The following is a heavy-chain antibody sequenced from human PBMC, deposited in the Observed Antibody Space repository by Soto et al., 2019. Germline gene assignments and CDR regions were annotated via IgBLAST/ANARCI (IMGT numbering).Heavy chain of an antibody. D-gene: IGHD1-26*01. Sequence: SQTLSLTCVISGDSVSSNSAAWNWIRQSPSRGLGWLGRTYYRSKWYNDYAVSVKSRVTINSDTSKNQVSLQLKSVTLEDTAVYYCAGILGASANWFDPWGQGTLVTVSS. CDR2: TYYRSKWYN. CDR1: GDSVSSNSAA. CDR3: AGILGASANWFDP. V-gene: IGHV6-1*01. J-gene: IGHJ5*02.